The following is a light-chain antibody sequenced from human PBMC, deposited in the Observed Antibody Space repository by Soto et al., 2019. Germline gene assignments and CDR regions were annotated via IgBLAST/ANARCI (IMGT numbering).Light chain of an antibody. CDR1: QSLVYSDGNTY. V-gene: IGKV2-30*01. Sequence: VVMTQSPLSLPVTLGQPASISCRSSQSLVYSDGNTYLNWFQQRPGQSPRCLIYKISDRDSGVPDRFSGSGSGTDFTLKISRVEAEDVGVYYCMQGTHWPLTFGQGTRLEIK. CDR3: MQGTHWPLT. CDR2: KIS. J-gene: IGKJ5*01.